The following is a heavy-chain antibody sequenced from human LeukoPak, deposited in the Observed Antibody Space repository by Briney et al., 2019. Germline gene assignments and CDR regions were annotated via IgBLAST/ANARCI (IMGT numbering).Heavy chain of an antibody. CDR1: GFTFSIYA. V-gene: IGHV3-30-3*01. J-gene: IGHJ4*02. CDR2: TSYDGHSE. Sequence: GGSLRLSCAASGFTFSIYAMHWVRQAPGKGLEWVAVTSYDGHSEYYADSVKGRFTISRDNSKNTLYLQMDSLRPEDTSVYYCARGVVLGGAAGMVAGYCFDYWGQGALVTVSS. CDR3: ARGVVLGGAAGMVAGYCFDY. D-gene: IGHD6-13*01.